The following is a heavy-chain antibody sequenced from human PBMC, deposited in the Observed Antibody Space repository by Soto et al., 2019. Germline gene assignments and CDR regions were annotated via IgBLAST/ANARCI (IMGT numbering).Heavy chain of an antibody. CDR2: IIPILGIA. Sequence: ASVKVSCKASGGTFSSYTISWVRQAPGQGLEWMGRIIPILGIANYAQKFQGRVTITADKSTSTAYMELSSLRSEDTAVYYCARGSIAAAGERNNWFDPWGQGTLVTVSS. CDR1: GGTFSSYT. CDR3: ARGSIAAAGERNNWFDP. J-gene: IGHJ5*02. V-gene: IGHV1-69*02. D-gene: IGHD6-13*01.